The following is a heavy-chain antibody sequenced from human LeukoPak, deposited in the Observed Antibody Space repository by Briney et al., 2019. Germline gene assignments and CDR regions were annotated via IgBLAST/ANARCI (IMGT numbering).Heavy chain of an antibody. V-gene: IGHV3-30*03. Sequence: GGSLRLSCAASGFTFSSYGMHWVRQAPGKGLEWVAVISYDGNNKYYADSVKGRFTISRDNAKNTLYLQMNSLRAEDTAVYYCARSAAAGFSYYSYYLDVWGKGTTVTIFS. D-gene: IGHD6-13*01. CDR3: ARSAAAGFSYYSYYLDV. CDR1: GFTFSSYG. J-gene: IGHJ6*03. CDR2: ISYDGNNK.